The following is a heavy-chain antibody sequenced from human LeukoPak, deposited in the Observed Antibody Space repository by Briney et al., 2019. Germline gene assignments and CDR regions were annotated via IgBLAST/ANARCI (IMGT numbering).Heavy chain of an antibody. CDR3: AKDRLGLRTFNDY. Sequence: QSGGSLRLSCAASGFTFSSYAMNWVRQAPGKGLEWVSGISGNGDSIYYGDSVKGRSTISRDNSKSTLYLQMNSLRAEDTAVYYCAKDRLGLRTFNDYWGQGTLVTVSS. V-gene: IGHV3-23*01. J-gene: IGHJ4*02. CDR1: GFTFSSYA. D-gene: IGHD3-3*01. CDR2: ISGNGDSI.